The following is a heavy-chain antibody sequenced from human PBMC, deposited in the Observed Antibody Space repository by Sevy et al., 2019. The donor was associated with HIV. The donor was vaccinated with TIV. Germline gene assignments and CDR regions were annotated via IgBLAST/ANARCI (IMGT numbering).Heavy chain of an antibody. CDR3: VRGSGGDRLDYYGLDV. D-gene: IGHD2-15*01. V-gene: IGHV4-38-2*01. Sequence: SETLSLTCVVSGYSISSGYYWGWVRQPPGKGLQWIGNIYHRGNTYYNPSLQSRATLSVETSKNQFSLKRTSVTATDTAVYYCVRGSGGDRLDYYGLDVWVQRTTVTVSS. CDR1: GYSISSGYY. CDR2: IYHRGNT. J-gene: IGHJ6*02.